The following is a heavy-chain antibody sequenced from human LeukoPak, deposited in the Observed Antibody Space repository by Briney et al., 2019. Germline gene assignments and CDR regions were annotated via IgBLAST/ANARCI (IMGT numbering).Heavy chain of an antibody. D-gene: IGHD3-10*01. J-gene: IGHJ5*02. Sequence: SETLSLTCTVSGGSISSSSYYWGWIRQPPGKGLEWIGSIYYSGSTYYNPSLKSRVTISVDTSKNQFSLKLSSVTAADTAVYYCARVLLWFGELSAELEGFDPWGQGTLVTVSS. CDR2: IYYSGST. V-gene: IGHV4-39*01. CDR3: ARVLLWFGELSAELEGFDP. CDR1: GGSISSSSYY.